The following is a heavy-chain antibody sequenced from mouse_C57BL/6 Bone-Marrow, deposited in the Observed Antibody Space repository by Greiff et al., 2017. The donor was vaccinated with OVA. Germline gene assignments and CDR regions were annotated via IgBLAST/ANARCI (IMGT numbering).Heavy chain of an antibody. CDR3: ARLARYYPTFWYFDV. Sequence: VQLQQPGAELVRPGTSVKLSCKASGYTFTSYWMHWVKQRPGQGLEWIGVIDPSDSYTNYNQKFKGKATLTVDTSSSTAYMQLSSLTTEDSAVYYCARLARYYPTFWYFDVWGTGTTVTVSS. V-gene: IGHV1-59*01. CDR2: IDPSDSYT. J-gene: IGHJ1*03. D-gene: IGHD2-3*01. CDR1: GYTFTSYW.